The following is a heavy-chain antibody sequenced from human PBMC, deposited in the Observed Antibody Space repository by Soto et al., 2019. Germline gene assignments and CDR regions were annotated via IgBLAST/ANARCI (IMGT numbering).Heavy chain of an antibody. CDR3: ARVSSGWYAGISLDY. J-gene: IGHJ4*02. Sequence: PSETLSLTCAVYGGSFSGYYWSWIRQPPGKGLEWIGEINHSGSTNYNPSLKSRVTISVDTSKNQFSLKLSSVTAADTAVYYCARVSSGWYAGISLDYWGQGTLVTVSS. V-gene: IGHV4-34*01. CDR2: INHSGST. CDR1: GGSFSGYY. D-gene: IGHD6-19*01.